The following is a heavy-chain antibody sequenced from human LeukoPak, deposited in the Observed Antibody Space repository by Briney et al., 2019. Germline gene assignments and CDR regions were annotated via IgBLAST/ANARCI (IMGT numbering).Heavy chain of an antibody. J-gene: IGHJ4*02. D-gene: IGHD4-17*01. CDR1: GYSISSGYY. V-gene: IGHV4-38-2*02. Sequence: SETLSLTCTVSGYSISSGYYWGWIRQPPGKGLEWIGYIYYSGSTNYNPSLKSRVTISVDTSKNQFSLKLSSVTAADTAVYYCARGEYGDLDYWGQGTLVTVSS. CDR3: ARGEYGDLDY. CDR2: IYYSGST.